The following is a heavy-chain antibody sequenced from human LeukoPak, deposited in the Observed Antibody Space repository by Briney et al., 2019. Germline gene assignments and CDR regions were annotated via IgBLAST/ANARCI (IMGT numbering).Heavy chain of an antibody. D-gene: IGHD2-2*01. CDR1: GFTLSSYA. J-gene: IGHJ6*02. CDR2: ISGSGGST. Sequence: GGSLSLSCAASGFTLSSYAISWVRQAPGKGVEGVSGISGSGGSTYYADSVKGRFTISRDNSKNTLYLQMNSLRAEDTAVYYCAKADIVVVPAAQDLYYYGMDVWGQGTTVTVSS. CDR3: AKADIVVVPAAQDLYYYGMDV. V-gene: IGHV3-23*01.